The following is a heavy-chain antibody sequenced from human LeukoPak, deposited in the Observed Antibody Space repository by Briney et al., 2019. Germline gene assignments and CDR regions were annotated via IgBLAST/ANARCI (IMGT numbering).Heavy chain of an antibody. CDR3: ARDPTQNAFDI. V-gene: IGHV4-30-4*01. Sequence: ASETLSLTCTVSGGSISSGDYYWSWIRQPPGKGLEWIGYIYYSGSTYYNPSLKSRVTISVDTSKNQFSLKLSSVTAADTAVYYCARDPTQNAFDIWGQGTMVTVSS. CDR1: GGSISSGDYY. CDR2: IYYSGST. J-gene: IGHJ3*02.